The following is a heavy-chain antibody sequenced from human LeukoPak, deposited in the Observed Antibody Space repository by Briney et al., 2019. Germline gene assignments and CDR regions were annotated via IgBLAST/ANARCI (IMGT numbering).Heavy chain of an antibody. V-gene: IGHV3-7*01. Sequence: QSGGSLRLSCAASGFSFSGYWMTWVRQAPGKGLEWVANVKSDGSEKYYVDSVKGRSTISRDNAKNSLYLQMNSLRVEDTAVYFCANWGRSCGFDYWGQGTLVTVSS. CDR1: GFSFSGYW. D-gene: IGHD7-27*01. CDR2: VKSDGSEK. J-gene: IGHJ4*02. CDR3: ANWGRSCGFDY.